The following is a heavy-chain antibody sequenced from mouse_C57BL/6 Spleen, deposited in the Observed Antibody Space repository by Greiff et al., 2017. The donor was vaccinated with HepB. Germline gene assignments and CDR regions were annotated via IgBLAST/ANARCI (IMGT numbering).Heavy chain of an antibody. D-gene: IGHD1-1*01. CDR3: ARPYGSSQGWYFDV. CDR1: GFSLTSYA. J-gene: IGHJ1*03. V-gene: IGHV2-9-1*01. CDR2: IWTGGGT. Sequence: VKLMESGPGLVAPSQSLSITCTVSGFSLTSYAISWVRQPPGKGLEWLGVIWTGGGTNYNSALKSRLSISKDNSKSQVFLKMNSLQTDDTARYYCARPYGSSQGWYFDVWGTGTTVTVSS.